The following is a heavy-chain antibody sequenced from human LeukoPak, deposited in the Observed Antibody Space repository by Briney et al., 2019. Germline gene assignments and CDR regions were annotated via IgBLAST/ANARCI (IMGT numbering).Heavy chain of an antibody. J-gene: IGHJ4*02. V-gene: IGHV4-4*07. CDR3: ARGRSMLWELAY. CDR2: IYTSGNT. D-gene: IGHD1-26*01. CDR1: GGSPSTYY. Sequence: SETLSLTCTVSGGSPSTYYWSWIRQPAGKGLEWIGRIYTSGNTNYNPSLKSRVTMSVDTSKNQFSLKLSSVTAADTAVYYCARGRSMLWELAYWGQGTLVTVSS.